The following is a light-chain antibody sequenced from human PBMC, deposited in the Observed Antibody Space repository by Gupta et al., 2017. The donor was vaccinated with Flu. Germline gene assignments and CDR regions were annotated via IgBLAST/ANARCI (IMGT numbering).Light chain of an antibody. Sequence: DMVMTQSPLSLSVTPGEPASISCRSSQPLLHSAGYMYLDWYRQKPGQSPQLLIFLGSNRASGVPDRFSGSGSGTDFTLNISRVEAEDVGVYYCMQALRTLTFGQGTRLEIK. CDR3: MQALRTLT. CDR2: LGS. J-gene: IGKJ5*01. CDR1: QPLLHSAGYMY. V-gene: IGKV2-28*01.